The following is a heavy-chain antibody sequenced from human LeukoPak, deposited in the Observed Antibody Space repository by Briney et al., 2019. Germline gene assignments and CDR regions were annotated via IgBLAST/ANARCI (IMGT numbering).Heavy chain of an antibody. CDR1: RGTFSSYI. CDR2: IIPLFNTP. Sequence: GSSVKVSCKASRGTFSSYIITWVRQAPGQGLEWMGGIIPLFNTPNYAQKFQGRVTITTDDSTHTSYVELRSLRSEDTAVYYCARVDRYYFYMDVWGKGTTVTVSS. CDR3: ARVDRYYFYMDV. J-gene: IGHJ6*03. V-gene: IGHV1-69*05.